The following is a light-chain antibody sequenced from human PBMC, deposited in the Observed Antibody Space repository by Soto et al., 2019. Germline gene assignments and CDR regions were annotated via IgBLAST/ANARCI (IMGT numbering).Light chain of an antibody. CDR2: ANI. J-gene: IGLJ3*02. CDR3: QSYASSPSAWKV. CDR1: NTNIGAGYD. V-gene: IGLV1-40*01. Sequence: QSVLTQPPSVSGAPGQRVSISCTGSNTNIGAGYDVNWYQQLPGTAPKLLIYANINRPSGVPDRFSGSKSGASAFLVITGLQAEDEADYSSQSYASSPSAWKVFGGGTKLTVL.